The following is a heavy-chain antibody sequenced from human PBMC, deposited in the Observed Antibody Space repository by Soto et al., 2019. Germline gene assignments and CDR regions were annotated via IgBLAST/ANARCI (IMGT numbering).Heavy chain of an antibody. CDR1: GFTFSSYA. CDR3: ANLHYGRSAFDI. V-gene: IGHV3-23*01. J-gene: IGHJ3*02. D-gene: IGHD3-10*02. Sequence: EVQLLESGGDLVQPGGSLRLSCAASGFTFSSYAMSWVRQAPGKGLEWVSVISGSGGSTYYADSVKGRFTISRDNSKNTLFLQMNSLRAEDTAVYYCANLHYGRSAFDIWGQGTMVTVSS. CDR2: ISGSGGST.